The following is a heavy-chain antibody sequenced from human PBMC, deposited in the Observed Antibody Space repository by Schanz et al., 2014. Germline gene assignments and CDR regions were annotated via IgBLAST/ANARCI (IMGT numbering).Heavy chain of an antibody. CDR3: ARAGQDYSDSSGYATYYFGN. V-gene: IGHV1-69*04. Sequence: QVQLVQSGAEVKKPGSSVKVSCKASGGTFSSFAIFWVRQAPGQGLEWMGTIIPILDITNYAQKFQGRVTINADKSTSTAYMELSNLRSEDTAVSYCARAGQDYSDSSGYATYYFGNWGQGTLVTVSS. J-gene: IGHJ4*02. CDR2: IIPILDIT. D-gene: IGHD3-22*01. CDR1: GGTFSSFA.